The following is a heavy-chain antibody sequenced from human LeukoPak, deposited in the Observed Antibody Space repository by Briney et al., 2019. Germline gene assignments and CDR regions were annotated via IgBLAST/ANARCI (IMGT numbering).Heavy chain of an antibody. CDR2: ISGSGDDP. CDR3: AKARGLDYGDYVIFDY. D-gene: IGHD4-17*01. J-gene: IGHJ4*02. CDR1: GFTVSSNY. V-gene: IGHV3-23*01. Sequence: GGSLRLSCAASGFTVSSNYMSWVRQAPGKGLEWVSSISGSGDDPYYADSVKGRFTISRDNSKNTLYLQMNSLRAEDTAIYYCAKARGLDYGDYVIFDYWGQGTLVTVSS.